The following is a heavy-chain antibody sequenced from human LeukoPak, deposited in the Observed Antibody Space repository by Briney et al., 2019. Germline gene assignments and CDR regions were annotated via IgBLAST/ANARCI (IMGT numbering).Heavy chain of an antibody. Sequence: SETRSLTCAVYGGSFSGYYWTWIRQPPGKGLEWIGEINHIGSTKYNPSLKSRVTISVDTSKNQFSLKVSSVTAADTAVYYCARGYGGNFHWGQGTLVTVSS. V-gene: IGHV4-34*01. D-gene: IGHD4-23*01. CDR1: GGSFSGYY. CDR3: ARGYGGNFH. CDR2: INHIGST. J-gene: IGHJ4*02.